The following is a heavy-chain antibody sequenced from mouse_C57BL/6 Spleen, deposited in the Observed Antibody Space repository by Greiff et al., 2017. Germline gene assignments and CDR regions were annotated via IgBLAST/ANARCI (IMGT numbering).Heavy chain of an antibody. V-gene: IGHV1-42*01. J-gene: IGHJ1*03. Sequence: VQLKESGPELVKPGASVKISCKASGYSFTGYYMNWVKQSPEKSLEWIGEINPSTGGTTYNQKFKAKATLTVDKSSSTAYMQLKSLTSEDSAVYYCARRGFTTVVATARYFDVWGTGTTVTVSS. CDR2: INPSTGGT. CDR1: GYSFTGYY. CDR3: ARRGFTTVVATARYFDV. D-gene: IGHD1-1*01.